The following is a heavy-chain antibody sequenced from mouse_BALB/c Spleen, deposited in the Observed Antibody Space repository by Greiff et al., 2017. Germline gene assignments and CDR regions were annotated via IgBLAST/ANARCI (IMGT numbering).Heavy chain of an antibody. J-gene: IGHJ3*01. V-gene: IGHV5-6-4*01. D-gene: IGHD1-1*01. Sequence: EVKLVESGGGLVKPGGSLKLSCAASGFTFSSYTMSWVRQTPEKRLEWVATISSGGSYTYYPDSVKGRFTISRDNAKNTLYLQMSSLKSEDTAMYYCTRGDGSSWFAYWGQGTLVTVSA. CDR1: GFTFSSYT. CDR2: ISSGGSYT. CDR3: TRGDGSSWFAY.